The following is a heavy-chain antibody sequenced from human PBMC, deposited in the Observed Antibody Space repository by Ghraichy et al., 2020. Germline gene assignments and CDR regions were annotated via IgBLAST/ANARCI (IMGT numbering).Heavy chain of an antibody. Sequence: SETLSLTCTVSGGSTSSSSYYWGWIRQPPGKGLEWIGSIYYSGSTYYNPSLKSRVTISVDTSKNQFSLKLSSVTAADTAVYYCARRSQRTYSDAFDIWGQGTMVTVSS. CDR3: ARRSQRTYSDAFDI. CDR2: IYYSGST. J-gene: IGHJ3*02. CDR1: GGSTSSSSYY. V-gene: IGHV4-39*01. D-gene: IGHD1-26*01.